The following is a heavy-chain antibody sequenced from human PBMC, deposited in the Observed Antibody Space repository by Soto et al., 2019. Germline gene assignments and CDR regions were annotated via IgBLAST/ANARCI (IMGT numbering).Heavy chain of an antibody. CDR2: ISFDGSNK. Sequence: LRLSCAASGFTFSGYGMHWLRQAPGKGLEWVTVISFDGSNKYYADSVKGRFTISRDNSRNILYLQMNSLRAEDTAVYYCAKERMEQYQLLPFFDYWGQGTLVTVSS. CDR3: AKERMEQYQLLPFFDY. D-gene: IGHD2-2*01. J-gene: IGHJ4*02. CDR1: GFTFSGYG. V-gene: IGHV3-30*18.